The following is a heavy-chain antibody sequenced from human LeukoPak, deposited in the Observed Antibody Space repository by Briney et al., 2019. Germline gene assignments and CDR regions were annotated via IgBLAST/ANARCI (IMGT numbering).Heavy chain of an antibody. CDR1: GGSISSSSYN. CDR3: ARPPGIAAAWFDP. V-gene: IGHV4-39*01. D-gene: IGHD6-13*01. J-gene: IGHJ5*02. CDR2: IDNIGST. Sequence: ASETLSLTCTVSGGSISSSSYNWAWIRQPPGKGLEWIGNIDNIGSTYYNPSLQSRVTISVDKSKDQLSLKLNSVTATDTAIYYCARPPGIAAAWFDPWGQGTLVTVSS.